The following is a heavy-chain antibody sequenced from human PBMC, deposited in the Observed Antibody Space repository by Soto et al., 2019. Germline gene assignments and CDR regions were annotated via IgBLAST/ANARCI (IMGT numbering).Heavy chain of an antibody. CDR2: IRSKANSYAT. Sequence: PGGSLRLSCAASGFTFSGSAMHWVRQASGKGLEWVGRIRSKANSYATAYAASVKGRFTISRDDSKNTAYLQMNSLKTEDTAVYYCAKGFSVRGVLFDYWGQGTLVTVSS. CDR1: GFTFSGSA. J-gene: IGHJ4*02. D-gene: IGHD3-10*01. V-gene: IGHV3-73*01. CDR3: AKGFSVRGVLFDY.